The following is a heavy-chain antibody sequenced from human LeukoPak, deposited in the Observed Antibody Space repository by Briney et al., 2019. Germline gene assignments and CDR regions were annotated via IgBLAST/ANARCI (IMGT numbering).Heavy chain of an antibody. CDR1: GGSFSGYY. Sequence: SETLSLTCAVYGGSFSGYYWSWIRQPPGKGLEWIGEINHSGSTNYNPSLKSRVTISVDTSKNQFSLKLSSVTAADTAVYYCATSLVLGGAWGQGTLVTVSS. D-gene: IGHD2-15*01. J-gene: IGHJ5*02. CDR2: INHSGST. V-gene: IGHV4-34*01. CDR3: ATSLVLGGA.